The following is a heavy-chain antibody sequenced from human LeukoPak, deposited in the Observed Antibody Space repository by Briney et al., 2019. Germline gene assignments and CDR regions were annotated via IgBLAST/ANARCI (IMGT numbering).Heavy chain of an antibody. D-gene: IGHD3-10*01. CDR2: IIPIFGTA. Sequence: GASVEVSCKASGGTFSSYAISWVRQAPGQGLEWMGGIIPIFGTANYAQKFQGRVTITADESTSTAYMELSSLRSEDTAVYYCASSEEVKTAQLLWFGELLPNYWGQGTLVTVSS. CDR3: ASSEEVKTAQLLWFGELLPNY. CDR1: GGTFSSYA. V-gene: IGHV1-69*01. J-gene: IGHJ4*02.